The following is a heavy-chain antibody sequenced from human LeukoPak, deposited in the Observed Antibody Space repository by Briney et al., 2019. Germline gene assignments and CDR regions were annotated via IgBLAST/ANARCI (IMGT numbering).Heavy chain of an antibody. CDR3: AKFSSSWFINFDY. D-gene: IGHD6-13*01. CDR1: GFTFSSYA. J-gene: IGHJ4*02. CDR2: ISGSGGST. Sequence: GGSLRLSCAASGFTFSSYAMSWVCQAPGKGLEWVSAISGSGGSTYYADSVKGRFTISRDNSKNTLYLQMNSLRAEDTAVYYCAKFSSSWFINFDYWGQGTLVTVSS. V-gene: IGHV3-23*01.